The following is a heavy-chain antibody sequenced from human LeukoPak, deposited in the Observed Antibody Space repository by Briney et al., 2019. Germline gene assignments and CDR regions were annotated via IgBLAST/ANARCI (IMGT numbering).Heavy chain of an antibody. V-gene: IGHV1-8*03. CDR1: GYTFTSYD. Sequence: ASVKVSCKASGYTFTSYDINWVRQATGQGLEWMGWMNPNSGNTGYAQKFQSRVTITRNTSISTAYMELSSLRSEDTAVYYCARALRTPYYYYMDVWGKGTTVTVSS. J-gene: IGHJ6*03. CDR3: ARALRTPYYYYMDV. CDR2: MNPNSGNT.